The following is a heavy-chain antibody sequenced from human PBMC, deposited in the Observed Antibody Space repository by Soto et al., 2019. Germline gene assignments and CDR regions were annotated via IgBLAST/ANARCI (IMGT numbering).Heavy chain of an antibody. V-gene: IGHV1-18*01. CDR3: ARGYGGNWVDY. J-gene: IGHJ4*02. CDR1: GFTFTSYG. D-gene: IGHD2-15*01. CDR2: ISAYNGNT. Sequence: GGSLRLSCAASGFTFTSYGISWVRQAPGQGLEWMGWISAYNGNTNYAQKLQGRVTMTTDTSTSTAYMELRSLRSDDTAVYYCARGYGGNWVDYWGQGTLVTVSS.